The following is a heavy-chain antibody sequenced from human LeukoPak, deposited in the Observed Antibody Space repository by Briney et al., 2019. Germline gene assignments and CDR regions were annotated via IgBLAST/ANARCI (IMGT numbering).Heavy chain of an antibody. Sequence: SETLSLTCAVYGGSFSGYYWSWIRQPPEKGLEWIGEINHSGSTNYNPSLKSRVTISADTSKDQFSLKLSSVTAADTAVYYCTREGSASYWGQGILVTVSS. J-gene: IGHJ4*02. V-gene: IGHV4-34*01. CDR2: INHSGST. CDR3: TREGSASY. D-gene: IGHD3-10*01. CDR1: GGSFSGYY.